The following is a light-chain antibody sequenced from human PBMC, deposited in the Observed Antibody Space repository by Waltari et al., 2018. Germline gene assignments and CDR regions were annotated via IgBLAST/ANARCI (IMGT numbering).Light chain of an antibody. Sequence: QSALIQPASVSGSPGQSITISCTGTTSDVWTYNLVSWYQQHPGKAPKLIIFEGTKRPSGVSNRFFASKSGNTASLTISGLQADDEADYHCCSYVSNTYVFGTGTKVTVL. CDR3: CSYVSNTYV. V-gene: IGLV2-23*01. J-gene: IGLJ1*01. CDR2: EGT. CDR1: TSDVWTYNL.